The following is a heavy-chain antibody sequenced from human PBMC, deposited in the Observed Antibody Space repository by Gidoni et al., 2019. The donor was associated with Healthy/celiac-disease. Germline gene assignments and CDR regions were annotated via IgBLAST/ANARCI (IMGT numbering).Heavy chain of an antibody. D-gene: IGHD3-10*01. CDR1: GHPFTGYY. CDR2: INDKGGGT. Sequence: VQLVHFGAEVKKPGAPVKVSCKASGHPFTGYYMHWVRQAPGQGLVWMGWINDKGGGTNYAQKFQGRVTMTKDTSSSTAYMELSRLRSDDAAVYYCGRDYGGGGWFDHWGQGTLVTVSS. V-gene: IGHV1-2*02. CDR3: GRDYGGGGWFDH. J-gene: IGHJ5*02.